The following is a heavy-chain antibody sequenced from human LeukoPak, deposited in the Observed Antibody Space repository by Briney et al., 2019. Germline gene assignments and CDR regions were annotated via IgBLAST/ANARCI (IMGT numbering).Heavy chain of an antibody. Sequence: SETLSLTCSVSGGSISSYYWNWIRQPPGKGLEWIGYIYYSGSTNYNPSLKSRVTISVDTSKNQFSLRLSSVTAADTAVYYCARDRRWLQTGTVDYWGQGTLVTVSS. V-gene: IGHV4-59*01. D-gene: IGHD5-24*01. CDR3: ARDRRWLQTGTVDY. J-gene: IGHJ4*02. CDR2: IYYSGST. CDR1: GGSISSYY.